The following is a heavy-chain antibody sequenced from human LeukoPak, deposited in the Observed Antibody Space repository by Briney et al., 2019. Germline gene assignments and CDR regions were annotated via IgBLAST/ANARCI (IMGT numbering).Heavy chain of an antibody. V-gene: IGHV3-7*01. CDR1: GFTFTNYW. D-gene: IGHD3-3*01. CDR2: IKQDRSEK. CDR3: ARLREVPVFGVVTKSTSYFDY. J-gene: IGHJ4*02. Sequence: GGSLRLSCAASGFTFTNYWMSWVRQAPGKGLELVANIKQDRSEKYYVDSVKGRFTISRDNAKNSLYLQMNSLRAEDTAVYYCARLREVPVFGVVTKSTSYFDYWGQGTLVTVSS.